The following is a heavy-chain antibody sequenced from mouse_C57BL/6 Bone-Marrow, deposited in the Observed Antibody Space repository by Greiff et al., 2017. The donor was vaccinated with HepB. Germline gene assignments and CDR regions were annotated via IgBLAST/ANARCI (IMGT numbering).Heavy chain of an antibody. V-gene: IGHV1-81*01. J-gene: IGHJ3*01. D-gene: IGHD2-12*01. CDR1: GYTFTSYG. CDR2: IYPRSGNT. Sequence: VQLQQSGAELARPGASVKLSCKASGYTFTSYGISWVKQRTGQGLEWIGEIYPRSGNTYYNEKFKGKATLTADKSSSTAYMELRSLTSEDSAVYFCARKLLVSGFAYWGQGTLVTVSA. CDR3: ARKLLVSGFAY.